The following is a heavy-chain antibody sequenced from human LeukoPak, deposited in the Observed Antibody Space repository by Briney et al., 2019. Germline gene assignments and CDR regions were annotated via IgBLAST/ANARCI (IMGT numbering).Heavy chain of an antibody. J-gene: IGHJ4*02. V-gene: IGHV3-74*01. CDR2: ISSDGSNT. D-gene: IGHD3-3*01. CDR3: AKESRFWSGYYGDY. CDR1: GFTFSSHW. Sequence: GGSLRLSCAASGFTFSSHWMHWVRQAPGKGLVWVSRISSDGSNTNYADSVKGRFTISRDNAKNTLYLQMNSLRAEDTAVYYCAKESRFWSGYYGDYWGQGTLVTVSS.